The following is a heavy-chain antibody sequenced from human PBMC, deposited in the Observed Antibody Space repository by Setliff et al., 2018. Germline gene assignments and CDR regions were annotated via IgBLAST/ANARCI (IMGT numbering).Heavy chain of an antibody. CDR1: GFTFGSFA. CDR2: ILYDGSNK. CDR3: AKDTHYYSNTGYYCFDY. D-gene: IGHD3-9*01. J-gene: IGHJ4*02. V-gene: IGHV3-30*07. Sequence: PGGSLRLSCAASGFTFGSFAMHWVRQAPGKGLEWVAVILYDGSNKYYGDSVKGRFSVSRDNSRNTLFLQMNSLTAEDTAVYYCAKDTHYYSNTGYYCFDYWGQGALVTVSS.